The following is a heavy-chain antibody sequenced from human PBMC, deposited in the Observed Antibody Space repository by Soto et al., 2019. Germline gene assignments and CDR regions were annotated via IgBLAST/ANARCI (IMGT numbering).Heavy chain of an antibody. Sequence: QVQLQESGPGLVKPSDTLSLTCAVSGYSISSSNWWGWIRQPPGKGLEWIGYIYYSGSTYYNPSLTSRVTMSVDTSKNQVSLRLSSVTAVDTAVYYCARWGGSGWYVGYFDYWGQGSLVTVSS. CDR2: IYYSGST. D-gene: IGHD6-19*01. CDR1: GYSISSSNW. J-gene: IGHJ4*02. CDR3: ARWGGSGWYVGYFDY. V-gene: IGHV4-28*01.